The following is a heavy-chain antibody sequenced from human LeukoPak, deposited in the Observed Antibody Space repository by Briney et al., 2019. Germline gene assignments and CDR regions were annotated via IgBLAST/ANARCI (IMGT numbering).Heavy chain of an antibody. CDR1: GFTFSSYW. CDR2: ISGSGGGT. J-gene: IGHJ4*02. D-gene: IGHD6-19*01. V-gene: IGHV3-23*01. Sequence: GGSLRLSRAASGFTFSSYWMSWVRQAPGKGLEWVSAISGSGGGTYYADSVKGRFTISRDNSKNTLYLQMNSLRAEDTAVYYCAKGGGWSPAVLFDYWGQGILVTVSS. CDR3: AKGGGWSPAVLFDY.